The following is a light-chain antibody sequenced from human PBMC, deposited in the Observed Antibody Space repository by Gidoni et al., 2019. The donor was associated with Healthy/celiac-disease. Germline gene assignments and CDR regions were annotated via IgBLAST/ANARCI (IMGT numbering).Light chain of an antibody. CDR1: QSVNSN. V-gene: IGKV3-15*01. Sequence: EIVLTQSPATLSVSPGERATLSCRASQSVNSNLAWYQQKPGQAPRLLIYGASTRATGIPARFSCSGSGTEFTLTISSLQSEDFAVYYCQQYNNWPPLTFGGXTKVEIK. J-gene: IGKJ4*01. CDR3: QQYNNWPPLT. CDR2: GAS.